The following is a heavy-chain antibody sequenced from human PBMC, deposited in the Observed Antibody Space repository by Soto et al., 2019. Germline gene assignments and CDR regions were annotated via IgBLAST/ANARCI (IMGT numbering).Heavy chain of an antibody. CDR3: ASKSATDTNNWFDP. CDR1: GGSFSGYY. J-gene: IGHJ5*02. D-gene: IGHD3-3*01. V-gene: IGHV4-34*01. CDR2: INHSGGT. Sequence: QVQLQQWGAGLLKASETLSLTCAVYGGSFSGYYWSWIRRPPGKGLEWIGEINHSGGTNYNPSLKSRLTISVDTSKNQFSLNLSSVPAADTAVYYCASKSATDTNNWFDPWGQGTLVTVSS.